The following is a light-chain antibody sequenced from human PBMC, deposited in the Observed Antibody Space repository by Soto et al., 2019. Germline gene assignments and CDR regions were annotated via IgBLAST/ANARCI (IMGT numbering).Light chain of an antibody. CDR1: QSVSSN. CDR2: GAS. Sequence: ELVMTPSPATLSVSPGERATLSCRASQSVSSNLAWYQQKPGQAPRLLIYGASTRATGIPARFNGSGSGTEFTLTISSLQSEDFAVYYCQQYNNWPLFGQGNKV. V-gene: IGKV3-15*01. J-gene: IGKJ1*01. CDR3: QQYNNWPL.